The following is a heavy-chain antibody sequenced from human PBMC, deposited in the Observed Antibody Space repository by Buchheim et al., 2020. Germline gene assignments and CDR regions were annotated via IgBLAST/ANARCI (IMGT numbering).Heavy chain of an antibody. CDR2: ISPRNYT. V-gene: IGHV3-11*05. CDR1: GFTFSDYY. CDR3: ARGYSVPAALSRRYYYYYMDV. Sequence: QVQLVESGGGLVKPGGSLRLSCAASGFTFSDYYWSWIRQAPGKGLEWLSYISPRNYTNHADSVKGRFTISRDNAKNSLYLTMNSLRAEDTAVYYCARGYSVPAALSRRYYYYYMDVWGKGTT. D-gene: IGHD2-2*01. J-gene: IGHJ6*03.